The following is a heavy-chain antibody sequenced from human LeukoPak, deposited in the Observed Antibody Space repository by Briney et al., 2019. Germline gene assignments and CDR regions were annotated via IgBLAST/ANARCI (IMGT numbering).Heavy chain of an antibody. D-gene: IGHD2-15*01. J-gene: IGHJ4*02. CDR1: GGTFSSYT. CDR3: ARGYCSGGSCYSLDY. V-gene: IGHV1-69*02. Sequence: SVKVSCKASGGTFSSYTISWVRQAPGQGLEWMGRIIPILAIANYAQKFQGRVTITADKSTSTAYMELSSLRSEDTAVYYCARGYCSGGSCYSLDYWGQGPWSPSPQ. CDR2: IIPILAIA.